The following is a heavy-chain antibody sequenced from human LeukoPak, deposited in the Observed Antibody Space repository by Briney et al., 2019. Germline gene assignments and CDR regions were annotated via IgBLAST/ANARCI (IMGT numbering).Heavy chain of an antibody. Sequence: GASVKVSCKASGYTFTGYYMHWVRQAPGHGLEWMGWIKPNSGGTNYAQKFQGRVTMTRDTSISTAYLELSRLRSDDTAVYFCARGRDFLQYDFDYWGQGTLVTVSS. J-gene: IGHJ4*02. V-gene: IGHV1-2*02. CDR2: IKPNSGGT. CDR3: ARGRDFLQYDFDY. CDR1: GYTFTGYY. D-gene: IGHD3-3*01.